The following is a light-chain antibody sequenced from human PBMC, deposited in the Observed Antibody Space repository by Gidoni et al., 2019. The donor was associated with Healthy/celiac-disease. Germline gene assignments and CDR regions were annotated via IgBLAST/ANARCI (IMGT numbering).Light chain of an antibody. CDR2: WAA. CDR1: QSVLYSSNNKND. CDR3: QQYYSTPLT. V-gene: IGKV4-1*01. J-gene: IGKJ4*01. Sequence: DLVMTQSPDSLAVSLGERATINCKSSQSVLYSSNNKNDLAWYQQKPGQPPTLLIYWAATRESGVPDRFSGSGSGTDFTLTISSLQAEDVAVYYCQQYYSTPLTFGGGTKVEIK.